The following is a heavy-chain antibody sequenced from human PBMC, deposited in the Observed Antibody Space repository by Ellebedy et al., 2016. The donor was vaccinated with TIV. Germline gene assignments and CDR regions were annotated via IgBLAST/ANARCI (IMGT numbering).Heavy chain of an antibody. V-gene: IGHV4-4*07. CDR2: TYTSGST. CDR3: ARERGIAVAGTAGMDV. CDR1: GGSISSYY. Sequence: SETLSLTCTVSGGSISSYYWSWIRQPAGKGLEWIGRTYTSGSTNYNPSLKSRVTMSVDTSKNQFSLKLSSVTAADTAVYYCARERGIAVAGTAGMDVWGQGTTVTVSS. J-gene: IGHJ6*02. D-gene: IGHD6-19*01.